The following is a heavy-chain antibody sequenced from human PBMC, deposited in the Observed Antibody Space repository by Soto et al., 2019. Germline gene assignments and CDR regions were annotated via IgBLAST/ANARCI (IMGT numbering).Heavy chain of an antibody. D-gene: IGHD1-7*01. CDR3: AIANLNYPRSTDPNFDY. CDR2: ISAYNGNT. CDR1: GYTFTSYG. Sequence: QVQLVQSGAEVKKPGASVKVSCKASGYTFTSYGISWVRQAPGQGLEWMGWISAYNGNTNYAQKLQGRVTMTTDTSTSTAYMELRSLRSDDTAVYYCAIANLNYPRSTDPNFDYWGQGTLVTVSS. V-gene: IGHV1-18*01. J-gene: IGHJ4*02.